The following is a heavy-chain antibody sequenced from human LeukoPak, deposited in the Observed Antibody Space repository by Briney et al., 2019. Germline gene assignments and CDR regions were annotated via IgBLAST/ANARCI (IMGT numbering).Heavy chain of an antibody. V-gene: IGHV1-3*01. D-gene: IGHD3-10*01. CDR2: IYVGNGNT. CDR1: GYTFTSYS. J-gene: IGHJ4*02. Sequence: ASVKVSCKASGYTFTSYSMHWVRQAPGQRLEWMGWIYVGNGNTKYSQKFQGRVTITRDTSASTAYMELGSLRSEDTAVYFCAGATYYSQGYDYWGQGTLVTVSS. CDR3: AGATYYSQGYDY.